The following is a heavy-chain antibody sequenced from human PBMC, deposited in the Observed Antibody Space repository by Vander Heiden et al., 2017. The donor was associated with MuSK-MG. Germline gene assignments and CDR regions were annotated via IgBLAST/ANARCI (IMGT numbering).Heavy chain of an antibody. CDR1: VFTFSCDG. CDR3: AKVPDQYASGSFFDY. V-gene: IGHV3-30*02. D-gene: IGHD3-10*01. Sequence: VQLVESGGSVAQPGGSLRLYCAVSVFTFSCDGMHWVRQAPGKGLEWVTFIHDDGSYKYYADYGKGRFTMSRDNSKETLYMQMNRLRAEDTAVYYCAKVPDQYASGSFFDYWGQGILVTVYS. J-gene: IGHJ4*02. CDR2: IHDDGSYK.